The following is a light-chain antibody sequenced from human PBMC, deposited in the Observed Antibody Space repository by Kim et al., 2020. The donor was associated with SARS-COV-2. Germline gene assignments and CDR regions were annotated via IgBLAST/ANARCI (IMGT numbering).Light chain of an antibody. J-gene: IGLJ1*01. V-gene: IGLV3-19*01. CDR1: SLRSYY. Sequence: SSELTQDPAVSVALGQTVRITCQGDSLRSYYATWYQQKPGQAPILVIYGKNNRPSGIPDRFSGSSSGNTASLTITGTQAGDEADYYCNSRASSGNHLFFG. CDR2: GKN. CDR3: NSRASSGNHLF.